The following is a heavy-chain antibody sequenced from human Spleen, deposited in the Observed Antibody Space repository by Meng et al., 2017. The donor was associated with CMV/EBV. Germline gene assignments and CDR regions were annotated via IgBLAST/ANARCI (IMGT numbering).Heavy chain of an antibody. J-gene: IGHJ4*02. V-gene: IGHV4-34*01. CDR3: AREIGSGTYYDFWSGYYRLPYYFDY. D-gene: IGHD3-3*01. Sequence: WSWTRQPPGKGLDWIGEINHSGSTNYNPSLKSRVTISVDTSKNQFSLKLSSVTAADTAVYYCAREIGSGTYYDFWSGYYRLPYYFDYWGQGTLVTVSS. CDR2: INHSGST.